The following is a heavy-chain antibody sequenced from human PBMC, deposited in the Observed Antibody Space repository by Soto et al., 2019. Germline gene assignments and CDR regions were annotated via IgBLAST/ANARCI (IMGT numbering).Heavy chain of an antibody. V-gene: IGHV3-23*01. J-gene: IGHJ4*02. CDR3: AKRNLDLRHCTRTTCEPFDC. CDR1: GFTFSNYA. Sequence: GGSLRLSCTTSGFTFSNYAMSWVRQAPGKKLECVSGIRGSGTNTDYADSVKRRSTVSKDNTMNTRYIQMNSRKAEDTAVYYCAKRNLDLRHCTRTTCEPFDCRRQGSLVAVSA. D-gene: IGHD2-2*01. CDR2: IRGSGTNT.